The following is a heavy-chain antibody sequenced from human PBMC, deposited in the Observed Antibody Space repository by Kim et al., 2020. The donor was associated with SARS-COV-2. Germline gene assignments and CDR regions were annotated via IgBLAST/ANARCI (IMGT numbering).Heavy chain of an antibody. CDR3: ARDAVGDYGGVRYYYYDGMDV. V-gene: IGHV3-21*01. Sequence: GGSLRLSCAASGFTFSSYSMNWVRQAPGKGLEWVSSISSSSSYIYYADSVKGRFTISRDNAKNSLYLQMNSLRAEDTAVYYCARDAVGDYGGVRYYYYDGMDVWGQGTTVTVAS. CDR2: ISSSSSYI. CDR1: GFTFSSYS. J-gene: IGHJ6*02. D-gene: IGHD4-17*01.